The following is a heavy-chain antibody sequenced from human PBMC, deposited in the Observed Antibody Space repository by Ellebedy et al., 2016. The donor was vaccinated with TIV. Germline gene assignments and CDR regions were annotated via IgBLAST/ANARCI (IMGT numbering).Heavy chain of an antibody. CDR2: ISTSSTYI. CDR1: GFTFSDNY. Sequence: GESLKISCAASGFTFSDNYMSWVRQAPGKGLEWVSYISTSSTYINYADSVKGRFTISRDNTKNSLYLQMNNLRAEDTAVYYCARSPDYYELWYFDLWGRGTLVTVSS. CDR3: ARSPDYYELWYFDL. J-gene: IGHJ2*01. V-gene: IGHV3-11*06. D-gene: IGHD3-3*01.